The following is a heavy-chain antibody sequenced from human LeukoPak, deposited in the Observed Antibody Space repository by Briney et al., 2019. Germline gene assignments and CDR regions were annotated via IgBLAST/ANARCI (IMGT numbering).Heavy chain of an antibody. Sequence: SETLSLTCAVYGGSFRGYYWSWIRQPPGKGLEWIGEINHSGSTNYNPSLKSRVTISVDTSKNHLSLRLSSVTAADTAVYYCARLSEKLNLFSSSSGFDYWGQGTLVTVSS. CDR1: GGSFRGYY. D-gene: IGHD6-6*01. V-gene: IGHV4-34*01. CDR3: ARLSEKLNLFSSSSGFDY. J-gene: IGHJ4*02. CDR2: INHSGST.